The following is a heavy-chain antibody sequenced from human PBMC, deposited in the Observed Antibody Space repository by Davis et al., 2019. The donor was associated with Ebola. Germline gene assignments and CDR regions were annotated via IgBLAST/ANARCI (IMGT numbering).Heavy chain of an antibody. CDR3: ARDSPTVVTKSADLDAFDI. V-gene: IGHV3-11*01. CDR2: ISSSGSTI. J-gene: IGHJ3*02. D-gene: IGHD4-23*01. CDR1: GFTFSDYY. Sequence: GESLKISCAASGFTFSDYYMSWIRQAPGKGLEWVSYISSSGSTIYYADSVKGRFTISRDNAKNSLYLQMNSLRAEDTAVYYCARDSPTVVTKSADLDAFDIWGQGTMVTVSS.